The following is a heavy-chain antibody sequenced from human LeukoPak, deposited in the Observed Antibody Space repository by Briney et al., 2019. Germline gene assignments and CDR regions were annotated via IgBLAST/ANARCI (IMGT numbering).Heavy chain of an antibody. CDR2: ISAYNGNT. V-gene: IGHV1-18*01. CDR1: VYTFTSYG. Sequence: GASVKVSCKASVYTFTSYGISWVRQAPGQGLEWMGWISAYNGNTNYAQKLQGRVTMTTDTSTSTAYMELRSLRSDDTAVYYCARTPAAGMRYYFDYWGQGTLVTVSS. CDR3: ARTPAAGMRYYFDY. J-gene: IGHJ4*02. D-gene: IGHD6-19*01.